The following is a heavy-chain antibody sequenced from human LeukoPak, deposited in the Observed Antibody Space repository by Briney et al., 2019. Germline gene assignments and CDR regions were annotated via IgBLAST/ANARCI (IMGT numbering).Heavy chain of an antibody. V-gene: IGHV1-69*13. J-gene: IGHJ6*03. Sequence: SVKVSCKASGGTFSSYAISWVRQAPGQGLEWMGGIIPIFGTANYAQKFQGRVTITADESTSTAYMELSSLRSEDTAVYYCARDRGGYSSSYYYYYYMDVWGKGTTVTVSS. CDR1: GGTFSSYA. CDR3: ARDRGGYSSSYYYYYYMDV. CDR2: IIPIFGTA. D-gene: IGHD6-13*01.